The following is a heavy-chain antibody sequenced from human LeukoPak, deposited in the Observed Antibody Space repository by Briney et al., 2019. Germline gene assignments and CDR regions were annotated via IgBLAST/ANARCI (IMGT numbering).Heavy chain of an antibody. CDR2: IYTGGTP. CDR1: GFTASSNY. J-gene: IGHJ4*02. Sequence: PGGSLRLSCAASGFTASSNYMTWVRQAPGKGLEWVSVIYTGGTPYYADSVKGRFTISRDISKNTVYLQMNSLRVEDTAVYFCARGAATGPTLGLDYWGQGTLVTVSS. V-gene: IGHV3-53*01. D-gene: IGHD6-13*01. CDR3: ARGAATGPTLGLDY.